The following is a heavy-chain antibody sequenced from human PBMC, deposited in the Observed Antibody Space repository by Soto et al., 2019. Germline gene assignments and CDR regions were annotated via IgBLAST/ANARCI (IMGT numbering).Heavy chain of an antibody. V-gene: IGHV1-69*13. J-gene: IGHJ4*02. Sequence: AASVKVSCKASGGTFSSYAISWVRQAPGQGLEWMGGIIPIFGTANYAQKFQGRVTITADESTSTAYMELSSLRSEDTAVYYCAGGGATAAAPFDYWGQGTLVTAPQ. D-gene: IGHD6-13*01. CDR3: AGGGATAAAPFDY. CDR1: GGTFSSYA. CDR2: IIPIFGTA.